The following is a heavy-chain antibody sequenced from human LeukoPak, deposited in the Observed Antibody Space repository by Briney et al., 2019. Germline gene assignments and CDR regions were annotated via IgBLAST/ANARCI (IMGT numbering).Heavy chain of an antibody. CDR1: GGSISSSGYY. V-gene: IGHV4-39*01. CDR2: INYSGTT. CDR3: ARLRDGRWLLEY. J-gene: IGHJ4*02. D-gene: IGHD5-24*01. Sequence: SETLSLTCTASGGSISSSGYYWGWIRQPPGKGLEWIASINYSGTTYYNPSLKSRVTISEDRSKNRFSLKLSSVTAADTAVYYCARLRDGRWLLEYWGQGTLVTVSS.